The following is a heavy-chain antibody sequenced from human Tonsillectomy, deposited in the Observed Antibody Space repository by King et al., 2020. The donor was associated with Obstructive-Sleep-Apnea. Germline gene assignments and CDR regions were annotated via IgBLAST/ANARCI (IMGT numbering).Heavy chain of an antibody. Sequence: VQLVESGGALVQPGGSLRLSCAASGFTFTSYAMTWVRQAPGKGLEWGSTISGGGFNTYYADSVKGRFTIYRDNSKNTLILNMSSLRAEDTAVFYCSRSDDYCDLGTFYFDYWGQGTLVTVSS. V-gene: IGHV3-23*04. D-gene: IGHD4-17*01. CDR1: GFTFTSYA. CDR3: SRSDDYCDLGTFYFDY. CDR2: ISGGGFNT. J-gene: IGHJ4*02.